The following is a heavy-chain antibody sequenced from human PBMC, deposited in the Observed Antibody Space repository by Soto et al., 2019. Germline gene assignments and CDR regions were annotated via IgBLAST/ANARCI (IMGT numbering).Heavy chain of an antibody. Sequence: PSETLSLTCTVSGGSFSSSSYYWGWIRQPPGKGLEWIGSIYYSGSTYYNPSLKSRVTMSVDPSKNQFSLKLNSVTAADTAVYYCARHWITMVRGVCHFDYWGQGTLVTVS. J-gene: IGHJ4*02. CDR2: IYYSGST. CDR1: GGSFSSSSYY. D-gene: IGHD3-10*01. CDR3: ARHWITMVRGVCHFDY. V-gene: IGHV4-39*01.